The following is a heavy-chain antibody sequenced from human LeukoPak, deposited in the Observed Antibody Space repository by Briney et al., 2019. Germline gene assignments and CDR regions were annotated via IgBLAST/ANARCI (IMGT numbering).Heavy chain of an antibody. J-gene: IGHJ4*02. CDR2: IYPGDSDT. CDR3: ARGSFWGGACPDTHFDY. V-gene: IGHV5-51*01. CDR1: GYSFTSYW. Sequence: GESLKISCKGSGYSFTSYWIGWVRQMPGKGLEWTGIIYPGDSDTRYSPSFQGQVTISADKSISTAYLQWSSLKASDTAMYYCARGSFWGGACPDTHFDYGGRGPLATVP. D-gene: IGHD3-16*01.